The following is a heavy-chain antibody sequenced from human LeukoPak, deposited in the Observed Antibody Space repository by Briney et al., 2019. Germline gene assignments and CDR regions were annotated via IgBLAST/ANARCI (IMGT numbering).Heavy chain of an antibody. CDR3: AKDYSSWYYFDY. V-gene: IGHV3-9*01. CDR2: ISWNSGSI. Sequence: PGRSLRLSCAASGFTFDDYATHWVRQAPGKGLEWVSGISWNSGSIGYADSVKGRFTISRDNAKNSLYLQMNSLRAEDTALYYCAKDYSSWYYFDYWGQGTLVTVSS. D-gene: IGHD6-13*01. J-gene: IGHJ4*02. CDR1: GFTFDDYA.